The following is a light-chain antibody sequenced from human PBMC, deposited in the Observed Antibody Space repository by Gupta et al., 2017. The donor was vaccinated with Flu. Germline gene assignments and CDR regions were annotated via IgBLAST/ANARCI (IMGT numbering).Light chain of an antibody. V-gene: IGLV1-51*01. CDR1: SSVIGNNF. CDR3: ATWDGSLSGVL. Sequence: SSSVIGNNFVSWYQQFPGTAPKLLIYDNNKRPSGIPDRFSDSKSGTSATLVITGLQTGDKADYYCATWDGSLSGVLFGGGTKLTVL. CDR2: DNN. J-gene: IGLJ2*01.